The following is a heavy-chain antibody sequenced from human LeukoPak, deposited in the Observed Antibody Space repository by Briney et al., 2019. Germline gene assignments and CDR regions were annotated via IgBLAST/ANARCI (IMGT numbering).Heavy chain of an antibody. CDR2: IKQGGSEV. V-gene: IGHV3-7*03. Sequence: GGSLRLSCAASGFTFNIHWMSWVRQAPGKGLEWVANIKQGGSEVFYVDSVEGRFSISRDNAKNSVFLQMNSLRAEDTAVYYCARDRHCANGVCHSPPGMDVWGQGTTVTVSS. D-gene: IGHD2-8*01. J-gene: IGHJ6*02. CDR3: ARDRHCANGVCHSPPGMDV. CDR1: GFTFNIHW.